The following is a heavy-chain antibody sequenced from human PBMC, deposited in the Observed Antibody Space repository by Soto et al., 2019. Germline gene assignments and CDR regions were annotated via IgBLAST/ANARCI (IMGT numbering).Heavy chain of an antibody. J-gene: IGHJ3*02. CDR1: GFTFSSYW. V-gene: IGHV3-7*01. Sequence: GGSLRLSCAASGFTFSSYWMSWVRQAPGKGLEWVANIKQDGSEKYYVDSVKGRFTISRDNAKNSLYLQMNSLRAEDTAVYYCASGREVDATIDAFDICRQGSMVTVSS. D-gene: IGHD2-15*01. CDR2: IKQDGSEK. CDR3: ASGREVDATIDAFDI.